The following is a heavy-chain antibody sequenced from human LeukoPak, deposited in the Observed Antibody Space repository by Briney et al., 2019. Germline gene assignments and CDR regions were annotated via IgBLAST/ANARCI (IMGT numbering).Heavy chain of an antibody. CDR3: ARVGPQQLLGFLGY. D-gene: IGHD6-13*01. CDR1: GFTFRNHA. V-gene: IGHV3-21*01. J-gene: IGHJ4*02. Sequence: PGGSLRLSCAASGFTFRNHAMNWVRQAPGKGLEWVSSISGSSSDIYYADSVKGRFTISRDNAKSSLYLQMNSLRAEDTAVYYCARVGPQQLLGFLGYWGQGTLVTVSS. CDR2: ISGSSSDI.